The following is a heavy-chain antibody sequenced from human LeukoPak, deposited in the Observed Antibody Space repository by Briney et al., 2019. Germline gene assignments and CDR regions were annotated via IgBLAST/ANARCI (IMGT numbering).Heavy chain of an antibody. CDR1: GFTFSSYV. D-gene: IGHD3-10*01. J-gene: IGHJ4*02. V-gene: IGHV3-30*02. CDR2: IRYDGSNK. Sequence: GGSLRLSCAASGFTFSSYVMHWVRQAPGKGLEWVAFIRYDGSNKYYADSVKGRFTISRDNSKKTLDLQMHSLRAEDTAVYYCAKASVWTMVRVVSYFDEWGQGIQVTVSS. CDR3: AKASVWTMVRVVSYFDE.